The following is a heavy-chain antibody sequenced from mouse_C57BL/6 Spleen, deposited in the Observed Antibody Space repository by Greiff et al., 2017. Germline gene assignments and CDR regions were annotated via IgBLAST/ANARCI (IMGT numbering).Heavy chain of an antibody. CDR1: GFTFSSYG. CDR3: ARGGTTVVATKAMDY. Sequence: VQLKESGGDLVKPGGSLKLSCAASGFTFSSYGMSWVRQTPDKRLEWVATISSGGSYTYYPDSVKGRFTISRDNAKNTLYLQMSSLKSEDTAMYYCARGGTTVVATKAMDYWGQGTSVTVSS. V-gene: IGHV5-6*01. J-gene: IGHJ4*01. CDR2: ISSGGSYT. D-gene: IGHD1-1*01.